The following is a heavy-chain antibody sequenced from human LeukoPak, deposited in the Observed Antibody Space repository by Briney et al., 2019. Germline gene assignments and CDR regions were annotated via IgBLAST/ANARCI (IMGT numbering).Heavy chain of an antibody. V-gene: IGHV3-21*01. CDR3: AREEEAARPPYYYGMDV. J-gene: IGHJ6*02. CDR2: ISSSSSYI. CDR1: GFTFSSYS. D-gene: IGHD6-6*01. Sequence: SGGSLRLSCAASGFTFSSYSMNWVRQAPGKGLEWVSSISSSSSYIYYADSVKGRFTISRDNAKNSLYLQMNSLRAEDTAVYYCAREEEAARPPYYYGMDVWGQGATVTVSS.